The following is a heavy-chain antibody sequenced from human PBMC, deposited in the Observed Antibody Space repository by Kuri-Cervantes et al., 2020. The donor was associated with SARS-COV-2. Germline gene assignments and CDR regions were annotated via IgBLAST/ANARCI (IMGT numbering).Heavy chain of an antibody. J-gene: IGHJ4*02. CDR3: ARDVGYGGTSELDITYFDY. Sequence: SVKVSCKASGGTFTTYGFTWVRQAPGQGLEWMGGIIPFFGTPNYAQKFEGRVTITADESTSTAYMEMSSLRFEDTAVYFCARDVGYGGTSELDITYFDYWGQGTLVTVSS. CDR1: GGTFTTYG. V-gene: IGHV1-69*13. D-gene: IGHD4-23*01. CDR2: IIPFFGTP.